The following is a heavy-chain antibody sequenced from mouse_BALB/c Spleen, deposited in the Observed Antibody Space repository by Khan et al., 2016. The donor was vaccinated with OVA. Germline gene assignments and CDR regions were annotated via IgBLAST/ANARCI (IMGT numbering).Heavy chain of an antibody. CDR3: ARKTYYHYNVMDY. CDR1: GFSFTNYG. V-gene: IGHV2-6*02. Sequence: QVQLKLSGPGLVAPSQSLSITCTFSGFSFTNYGLPWARQPPRKGLEWLAEIWSDVSTTYNSELKSRLTITKDNSKSKVFLKMNSLQTDDTAIYYCARKTYYHYNVMDYWGQGTSVTVSS. CDR2: IWSDVST. J-gene: IGHJ4*01. D-gene: IGHD2-10*01.